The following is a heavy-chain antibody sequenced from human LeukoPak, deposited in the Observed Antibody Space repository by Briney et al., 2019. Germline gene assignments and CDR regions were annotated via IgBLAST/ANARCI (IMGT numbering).Heavy chain of an antibody. CDR1: GFTFSSYW. CDR3: ARDTVASYYYYYYYMDV. V-gene: IGHV3-7*01. Sequence: GGSLRLSCAASGFTFSSYWMSWVRQAPGKGLEWVANIKQDGSEKYYVDSVKGRFTISRDNAKNSLYLQMNSLRAGDTAVYYCARDTVASYYYYYYYMDVWGKGTTVTVSS. J-gene: IGHJ6*03. CDR2: IKQDGSEK.